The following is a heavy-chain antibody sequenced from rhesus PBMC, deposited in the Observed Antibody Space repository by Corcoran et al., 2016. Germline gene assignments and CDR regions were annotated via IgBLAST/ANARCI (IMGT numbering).Heavy chain of an antibody. Sequence: EVQLVESGGGLAKPGGSLRLSCAASGFTFSSYAMHWVRQAPGKGLEGVSAISSGGSTYSADSVKGRFTISRDNSKNTLSLQMNSLRAEDTAVYYCAKDLRYYGLDSWGQGVVVTVSS. J-gene: IGHJ6*01. CDR1: GFTFSSYA. CDR2: ISSGGST. V-gene: IGHV3-103*01. CDR3: AKDLRYYGLDS.